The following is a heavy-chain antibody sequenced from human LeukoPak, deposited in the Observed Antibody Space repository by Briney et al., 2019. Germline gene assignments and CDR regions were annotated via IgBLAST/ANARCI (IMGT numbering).Heavy chain of an antibody. CDR3: ASHFVSKHYFEH. CDR1: SDSVGKYY. J-gene: IGHJ4*02. Sequence: SETLSLTCTVSSDSVGKYYWTWIRQSQGKGLEWMGYISNSGTGTASTKYNPSLESRATMSVDTSKNQLSMNLISLTAADTAVYFCASHFVSKHYFEHWGQGILVSVS. CDR2: ISNSGTGTAST. V-gene: IGHV4-59*08. D-gene: IGHD3-9*01.